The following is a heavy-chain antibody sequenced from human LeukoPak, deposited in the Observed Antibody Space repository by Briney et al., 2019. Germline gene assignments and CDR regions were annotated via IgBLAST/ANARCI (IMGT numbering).Heavy chain of an antibody. CDR2: ISYDGSNK. CDR1: GFTFSSYG. Sequence: GGSLRLSCAASGFTFSSYGMHWVRQAPGKGLEWVAVISYDGSNKYYADSVKGRFTISRDNSKNTLYLQMNSLRAEDTAVYYCAKSGSGSSGYYYILGYWGQGTLVTGSS. CDR3: AKSGSGSSGYYYILGY. V-gene: IGHV3-30*18. J-gene: IGHJ4*02. D-gene: IGHD3-22*01.